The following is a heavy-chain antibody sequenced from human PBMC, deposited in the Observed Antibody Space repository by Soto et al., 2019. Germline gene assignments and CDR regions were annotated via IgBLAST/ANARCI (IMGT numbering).Heavy chain of an antibody. Sequence: PGRSMRLSCAASGFTFSSYGMHWVRQAPGKGLEWVAVISYDGSNKYYADSVKGRFTISRDNSKNTLYLQMNSLRAEDTAVYYCAKDPRPLYSSGPLTFDTRGKGTLVNVPP. V-gene: IGHV3-30*18. CDR1: GFTFSSYG. CDR3: AKDPRPLYSSGPLTFDT. J-gene: IGHJ5*02. D-gene: IGHD6-19*01. CDR2: ISYDGSNK.